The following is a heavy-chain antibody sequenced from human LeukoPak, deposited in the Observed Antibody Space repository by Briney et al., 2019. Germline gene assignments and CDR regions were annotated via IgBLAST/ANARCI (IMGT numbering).Heavy chain of an antibody. CDR1: GFTFNRYA. J-gene: IGHJ4*02. CDR2: ISGSGGGT. Sequence: PGGSLRLSCAPSGFTFNRYAMSWVRKAPEKGLEWVATISGSGGGTYYADSVKGRFTISRDDSKNTLYLQMNSLRAEDTAVYYCAKDLGRYRNNYFDYWGQGTLVIVSS. V-gene: IGHV3-23*01. CDR3: AKDLGRYRNNYFDY. D-gene: IGHD1-26*01.